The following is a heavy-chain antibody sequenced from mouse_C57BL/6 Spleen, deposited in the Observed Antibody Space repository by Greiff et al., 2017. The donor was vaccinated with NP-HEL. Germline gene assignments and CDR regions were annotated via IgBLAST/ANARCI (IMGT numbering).Heavy chain of an antibody. J-gene: IGHJ4*01. V-gene: IGHV1-62-2*01. Sequence: QVQLQQSGAELVKPGASVKLSCKASGYTFTEYTIHWVKQRSGQGLEWIGWFYPGSGSIKYNEKFKDKATLTADKSSSTVYMELSRLTSEDSAVYFCARHGKRDYYGSSYAMDYWGQGTSVTVSS. CDR1: GYTFTEYT. D-gene: IGHD1-1*01. CDR2: FYPGSGSI. CDR3: ARHGKRDYYGSSYAMDY.